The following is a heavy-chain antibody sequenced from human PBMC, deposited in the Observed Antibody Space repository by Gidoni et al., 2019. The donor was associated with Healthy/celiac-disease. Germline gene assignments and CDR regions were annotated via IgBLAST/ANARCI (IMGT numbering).Heavy chain of an antibody. CDR1: GFTFSNAW. CDR3: TTDENTYYYDSSGPRGTHYYYGMDV. CDR2: IKSKTDGGTT. V-gene: IGHV3-15*01. D-gene: IGHD3-22*01. Sequence: EVQLVESGGGLVKPGGSLRLSCAASGFTFSNAWMSWVRQAPGKGLEWVGRIKSKTDGGTTDYAAPVKGRFTISRDDSKNTLYLQMNSLKTEDTAVYYCTTDENTYYYDSSGPRGTHYYYGMDVWGQGTTVTVSS. J-gene: IGHJ6*02.